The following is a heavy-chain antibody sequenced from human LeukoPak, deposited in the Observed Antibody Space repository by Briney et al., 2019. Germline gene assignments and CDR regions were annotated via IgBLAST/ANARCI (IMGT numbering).Heavy chain of an antibody. J-gene: IGHJ6*02. D-gene: IGHD6-13*01. CDR2: IRYDGSNK. V-gene: IGHV3-30*02. Sequence: PGGSLRLSCAASGFTFSSYGMHWVRQAPGKGLEWVAFIRYDGSNKYYADSVKGRFTISRDNSKNTLYLQMNSLRAEDTAVYYCAKVIHSSSWYNHLYYYYYGMDVWGQGTTVTVSS. CDR1: GFTFSSYG. CDR3: AKVIHSSSWYNHLYYYYYGMDV.